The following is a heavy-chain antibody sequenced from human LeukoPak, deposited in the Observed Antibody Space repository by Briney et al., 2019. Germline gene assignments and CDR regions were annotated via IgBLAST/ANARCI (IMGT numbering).Heavy chain of an antibody. J-gene: IGHJ5*02. CDR3: ARGQYYGSETYWHTNWFDP. V-gene: IGHV1-69*05. CDR2: IIPMFGSA. D-gene: IGHD3-10*01. Sequence: ASVKVSCKASGGTFSNYVISWVRQAPGQGLEWMGGIIPMFGSATYSEKFQGRVTITTDESTSTGYMEMSRLTSEDTAVYYCARGQYYGSETYWHTNWFDPWGQGTPFTVSS. CDR1: GGTFSNYV.